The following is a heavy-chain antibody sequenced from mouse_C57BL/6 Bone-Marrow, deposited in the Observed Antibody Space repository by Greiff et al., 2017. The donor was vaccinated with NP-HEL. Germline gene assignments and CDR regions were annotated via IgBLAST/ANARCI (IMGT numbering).Heavy chain of an antibody. V-gene: IGHV1-54*01. CDR3: ARSPAHLGAWFAY. CDR1: GYAFTNYL. CDR2: INPGSGGT. J-gene: IGHJ3*01. Sequence: QVQLKESGAELVRPGTSVKVSCKASGYAFTNYLIEWVKQRPGQGLEWIGVINPGSGGTNYNEKFKGKATLTADKSSSTAYMQLSSLTSEDSAVYFCARSPAHLGAWFAYWGQGTLVTVSA. D-gene: IGHD4-1*01.